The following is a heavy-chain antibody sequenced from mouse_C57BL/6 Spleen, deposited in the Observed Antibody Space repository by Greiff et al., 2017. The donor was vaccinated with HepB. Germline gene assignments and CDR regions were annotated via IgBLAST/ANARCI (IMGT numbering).Heavy chain of an antibody. CDR3: AREGLLLRGLSMDY. CDR1: GYTFTSYG. V-gene: IGHV1-81*01. CDR2: IYPRSGNT. D-gene: IGHD1-1*01. Sequence: QVQLQQSGAELARPGASVKLSCKASGYTFTSYGISWVKQRTGQGLEWIGEIYPRSGNTYYNEKFKGKATLTADKSSSTAYMELRSLTSEDSAVYFCAREGLLLRGLSMDYWGQGTSVTVS. J-gene: IGHJ4*01.